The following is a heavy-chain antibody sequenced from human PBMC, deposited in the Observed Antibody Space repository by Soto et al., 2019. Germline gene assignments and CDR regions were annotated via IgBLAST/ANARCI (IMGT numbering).Heavy chain of an antibody. Sequence: EVQLVESGGGLVKPGGSLRLSCAASGFTFSSYSMNWVRQAPGKGLEWVSSISSSRSYIYYADSVKGRFTISRDNAKNSLYLQMNSLRAEDTAVYYCARVAYYYDSSGHWYFDLWGRGTLVTVSS. CDR2: ISSSRSYI. CDR3: ARVAYYYDSSGHWYFDL. D-gene: IGHD3-22*01. V-gene: IGHV3-21*01. CDR1: GFTFSSYS. J-gene: IGHJ2*01.